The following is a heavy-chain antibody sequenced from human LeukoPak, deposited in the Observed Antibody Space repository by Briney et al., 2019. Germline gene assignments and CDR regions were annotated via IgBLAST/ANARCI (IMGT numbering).Heavy chain of an antibody. CDR1: GDIFSTYE. Sequence: GGSLRLCCAASGDIFSTYEMNWVRQAPGRGLEWLSYNSYNSSTIYYADSVKGRFTISRDNAKNSLYLQMNSLRAEDTAVYYCARDYYDSSGYYYFDYYYYYYMDVWGKGTTVTVSS. D-gene: IGHD3-22*01. CDR2: NSYNSSTI. V-gene: IGHV3-48*01. J-gene: IGHJ6*03. CDR3: ARDYYDSSGYYYFDYYYYYYMDV.